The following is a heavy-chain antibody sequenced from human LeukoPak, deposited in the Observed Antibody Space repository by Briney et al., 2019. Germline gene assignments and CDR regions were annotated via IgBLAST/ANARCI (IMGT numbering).Heavy chain of an antibody. V-gene: IGHV4-34*01. CDR3: ARGSRWLQPTGY. CDR2: INHSGST. D-gene: IGHD5-24*01. Sequence: SETLSLTCAVYGGSFSGYYWSWIRQPPGKGLEWIGEINHSGSTNYNPSLKSRVTISVDTSKDQFSLKLSSVTAADTAVYYCARGSRWLQPTGYWGQGTLVTVSS. J-gene: IGHJ4*02. CDR1: GGSFSGYY.